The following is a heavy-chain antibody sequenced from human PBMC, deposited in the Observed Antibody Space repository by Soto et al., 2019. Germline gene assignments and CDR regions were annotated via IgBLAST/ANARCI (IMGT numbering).Heavy chain of an antibody. CDR1: GYTFTSYY. V-gene: IGHV1-46*01. J-gene: IGHJ6*02. CDR3: ARTRGEYSSSSWPYYGMDV. CDR2: INPSGGST. Sequence: ASVKVSCKASGYTFTSYYMHWVRRAPGQGLEWMGIINPSGGSTGYAQKFQGRVTMTRDTSTSTVYMELSSLRSEDTAVYYCARTRGEYSSSSWPYYGMDVWGQGTTVTVS. D-gene: IGHD6-6*01.